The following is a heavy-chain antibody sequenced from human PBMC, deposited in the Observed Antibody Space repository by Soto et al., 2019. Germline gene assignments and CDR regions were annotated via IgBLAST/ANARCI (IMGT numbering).Heavy chain of an antibody. D-gene: IGHD3-3*01. CDR1: GGSFSGYY. Sequence: PSETLSLTCAVYGGSFSGYYWSWIRQPPGKGLEWIGEINHSGSTNYNPSLKSRVTISVDTSKNQFSLKLSSVTAADTAVYYCARRRGIFGVVPAATVHLDPWGQGTLVTVSS. J-gene: IGHJ5*02. CDR3: ARRRGIFGVVPAATVHLDP. CDR2: INHSGST. V-gene: IGHV4-34*01.